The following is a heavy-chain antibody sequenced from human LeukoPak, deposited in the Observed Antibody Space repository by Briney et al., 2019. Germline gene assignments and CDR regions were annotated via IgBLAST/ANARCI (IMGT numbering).Heavy chain of an antibody. V-gene: IGHV1-2*06. D-gene: IGHD6-19*01. CDR3: ARDYGSGWYNY. Sequence: ASVKVSCKASGYTFTNYYMNWVRQAPGEGLEWMGRINPNSGATNCAQKFQGRVTMTRDTSISTAYMELSRLRSDDTAVYYCARDYGSGWYNYWGQGTLVTVSS. CDR1: GYTFTNYY. CDR2: INPNSGAT. J-gene: IGHJ4*02.